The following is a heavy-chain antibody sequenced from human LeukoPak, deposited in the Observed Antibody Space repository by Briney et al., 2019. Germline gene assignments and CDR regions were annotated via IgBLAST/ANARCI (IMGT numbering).Heavy chain of an antibody. CDR1: GFSFSTYW. Sequence: GGSLRLSCLGSGFSFSTYWMGWVRQAPGKGLEWVANIMQDGSEKNYVDSVKGRFTISRDNAKNSLYLQMNSLRAEDTAVYYCARNNYYARDYWGQGTLVTVSS. CDR3: ARNNYYARDY. V-gene: IGHV3-7*01. CDR2: IMQDGSEK. J-gene: IGHJ4*02. D-gene: IGHD1-26*01.